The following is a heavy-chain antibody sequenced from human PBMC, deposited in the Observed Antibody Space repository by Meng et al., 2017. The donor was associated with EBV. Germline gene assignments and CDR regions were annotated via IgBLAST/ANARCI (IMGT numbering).Heavy chain of an antibody. CDR1: GGSISSSSYY. Sequence: QHPLEEPGPGLVRPSDTRSLTCTVSGGSISSSSYYWGWIRQPPGKGLEWIGSIYYSGSTYYNPSLKSRVTISVDTSKNQFSLKLSSVTAADTAVYYCARAYGDDILTGYYHIDYWGQGTLVTVSS. J-gene: IGHJ4*02. CDR2: IYYSGST. D-gene: IGHD3-9*01. CDR3: ARAYGDDILTGYYHIDY. V-gene: IGHV4-39*07.